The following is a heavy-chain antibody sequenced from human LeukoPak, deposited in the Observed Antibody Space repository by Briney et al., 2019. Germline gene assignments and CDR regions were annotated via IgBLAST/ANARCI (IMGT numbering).Heavy chain of an antibody. V-gene: IGHV3-33*01. CDR1: GFTFSSYG. J-gene: IGHJ3*02. D-gene: IGHD3-10*01. CDR2: IWYDGSSK. Sequence: GGSLRLSCAASGFTFSSYGMQWVRQAPGKGLEWVAVIWYDGSSKYYTDSVKGRFTISRDNSKNTLYLQMNSLRAEDTAVYYCARDPGDYYGSGSSDAFDIWGQGTMVTVS. CDR3: ARDPGDYYGSGSSDAFDI.